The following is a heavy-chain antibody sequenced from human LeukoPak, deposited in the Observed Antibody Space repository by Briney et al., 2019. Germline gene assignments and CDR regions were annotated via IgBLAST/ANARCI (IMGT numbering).Heavy chain of an antibody. CDR2: ISSSGSTI. CDR3: ARPNDYGGNSGAFDI. J-gene: IGHJ3*02. Sequence: GGSLRLSCAASGFTFSDYYMSWIRQAPGKGLGWVSYISSSGSTIYYADSVKGRFTISRDNAKNSLYLQMNSLRAEDTAVYYCARPNDYGGNSGAFDIWGQGTMVTVSS. V-gene: IGHV3-11*04. D-gene: IGHD4-23*01. CDR1: GFTFSDYY.